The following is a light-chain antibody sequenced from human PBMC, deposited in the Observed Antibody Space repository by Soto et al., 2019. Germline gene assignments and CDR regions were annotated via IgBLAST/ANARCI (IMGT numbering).Light chain of an antibody. CDR3: QQRTNWLFT. V-gene: IGKV3D-20*02. CDR2: DTS. J-gene: IGKJ3*01. CDR1: QTLSNSF. Sequence: EIVLTQSPGTLSLSPGERATLSCRASQTLSNSFIAWYQQKPGQAPRLLIYDTSSRATGVPDRYSASGSGTDFTLTISSLEPEDFAVYYCQQRTNWLFTFGPGTKVDIK.